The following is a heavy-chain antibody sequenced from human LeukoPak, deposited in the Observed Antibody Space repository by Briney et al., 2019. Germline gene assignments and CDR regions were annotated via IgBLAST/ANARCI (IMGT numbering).Heavy chain of an antibody. D-gene: IGHD4-17*01. CDR1: GGTFSSYA. J-gene: IGHJ4*02. V-gene: IGHV1-69*04. CDR2: IIPILGIA. CDR3: ARVDDYVNY. Sequence: SVKVSCKASGGTFSSYAIGLVRQAPGQGLEWMGRIIPILGIANYAQKFQGRVTITADKSTSTAYMELSSLRSEDTAVYYCARVDDYVNYWGQGTLVTVSS.